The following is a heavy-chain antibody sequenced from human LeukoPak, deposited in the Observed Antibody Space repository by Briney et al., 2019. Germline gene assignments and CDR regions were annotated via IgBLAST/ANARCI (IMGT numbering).Heavy chain of an antibody. Sequence: SVKVSCKASGGTFSSYAISWVRQAPGQGLEWMGRIIPILGIANYAQKFQGRVTITADKSTSTAYMELSSLRSEDTAVYYCAKSSRPYYYYYGMDVWGQGTTVTVSS. D-gene: IGHD2-2*01. CDR3: AKSSRPYYYYYGMDV. V-gene: IGHV1-69*04. CDR2: IIPILGIA. CDR1: GGTFSSYA. J-gene: IGHJ6*02.